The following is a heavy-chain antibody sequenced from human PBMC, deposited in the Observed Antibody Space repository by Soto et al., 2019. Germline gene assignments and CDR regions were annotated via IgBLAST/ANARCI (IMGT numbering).Heavy chain of an antibody. D-gene: IGHD2-8*01. J-gene: IGHJ6*02. CDR3: ARDGCTNGVCSTRYYYYGMDV. Sequence: QVQLVQSGAEVKKPGASVKVSCKASGYTFTSYGISWVRQAPGQGLEWMGWISAYNGNTNYAQKLQGRVTMTTDTSTNTAYMELRSLRSDDTAVYYCARDGCTNGVCSTRYYYYGMDVWGQGTTVTVSS. CDR2: ISAYNGNT. V-gene: IGHV1-18*01. CDR1: GYTFTSYG.